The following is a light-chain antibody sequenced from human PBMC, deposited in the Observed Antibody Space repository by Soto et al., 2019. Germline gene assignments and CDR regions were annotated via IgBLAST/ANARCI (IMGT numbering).Light chain of an antibody. CDR1: QSVSSSY. CDR2: GAS. J-gene: IGKJ1*01. Sequence: IVLTQSPGTLSLSPGEGATLSCRASQSVSSSYLAWYQQEPGQAPRLLIYGASSRATGIPDRFSGSGSGTDFTLTTSRLEPEDFAVYYCQQYNNWTKTFGQGTKVDIX. CDR3: QQYNNWTKT. V-gene: IGKV3-20*01.